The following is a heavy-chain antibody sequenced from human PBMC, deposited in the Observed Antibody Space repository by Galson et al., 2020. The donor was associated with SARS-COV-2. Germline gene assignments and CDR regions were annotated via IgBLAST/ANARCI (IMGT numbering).Heavy chain of an antibody. J-gene: IGHJ5*02. D-gene: IGHD3-16*01. CDR1: GLSLRTSGVG. CDR3: ALIVEEAPRIGEENWFDP. Sequence: ESGPTLVKPKQTLTMTCTFYGLSLRTSGVGVGWIRRHPGKALEWLRLIQWNDDIRYSQTLESRLKITKDTSKHQVVLTMTNMDPVDTATYYCALIVEEAPRIGEENWFDPWVQGTVVTVSS. CDR2: IQWNDDI. V-gene: IGHV2-5*01.